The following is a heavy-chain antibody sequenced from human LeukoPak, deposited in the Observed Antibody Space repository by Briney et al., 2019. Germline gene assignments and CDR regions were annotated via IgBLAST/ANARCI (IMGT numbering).Heavy chain of an antibody. V-gene: IGHV3-48*01. D-gene: IGHD3-16*01. CDR1: GFTFSIYS. J-gene: IGHJ4*02. CDR3: ARDLYPGY. Sequence: GGSLRLSCAASGFTFSIYSMNWVGQAPGKGLEWVSYISSSSSTIHYVDSVKGRFTISRDDAKNSLYLQMNNLRAEDTAVYYCARDLYPGYWGQGTLVTVSS. CDR2: ISSSSSTI.